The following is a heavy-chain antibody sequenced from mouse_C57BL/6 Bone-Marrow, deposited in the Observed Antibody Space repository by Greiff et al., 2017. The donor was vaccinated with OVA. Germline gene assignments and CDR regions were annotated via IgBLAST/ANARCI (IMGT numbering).Heavy chain of an antibody. D-gene: IGHD2-3*01. J-gene: IGHJ3*01. CDR3: ARDGYYWFAY. CDR1: GYTFTSYW. Sequence: QVQLQQPGAELVMPGASVKLSCKASGYTFTSYWMHWVKQRPGQGLEWIGEIDPSDSYTNYNHKFKGKSTLTVDKSSSTAYMQLSSLTSEDSAVYYCARDGYYWFAYWGQGTLVTVSA. CDR2: IDPSDSYT. V-gene: IGHV1-69*01.